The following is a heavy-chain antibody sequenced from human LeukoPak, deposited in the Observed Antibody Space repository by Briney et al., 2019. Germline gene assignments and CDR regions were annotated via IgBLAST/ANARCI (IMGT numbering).Heavy chain of an antibody. J-gene: IGHJ4*02. CDR3: ARDEYYDSSGYTS. D-gene: IGHD3-22*01. CDR2: ISSSGSTI. V-gene: IGHV3-48*01. CDR1: GFTFSCYS. Sequence: GGALRLSFAGSGFTFSCYSMTWGRPAPGKGVEWLSYISSSGSTIYYADSVKGRFTISRDNAKNSLYLQMNSLRAEDTAVYYCARDEYYDSSGYTSWGQGTLVTVSS.